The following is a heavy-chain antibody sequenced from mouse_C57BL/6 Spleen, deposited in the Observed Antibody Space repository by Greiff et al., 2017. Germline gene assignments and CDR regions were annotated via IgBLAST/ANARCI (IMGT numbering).Heavy chain of an antibody. CDR2: ISDGGSYT. J-gene: IGHJ3*01. CDR3: ARRREDH. Sequence: EVMLVESGGGLVKPGGSLKLSCAASGFTFSSYAMSWVRQTPEKRLEWVATISDGGSYTYYPDNVQGRFTISRDNAKNNLYLQMSHLESEDTAMYYCARRREDHWGQGTLVTVSA. CDR1: GFTFSSYA. V-gene: IGHV5-4*03.